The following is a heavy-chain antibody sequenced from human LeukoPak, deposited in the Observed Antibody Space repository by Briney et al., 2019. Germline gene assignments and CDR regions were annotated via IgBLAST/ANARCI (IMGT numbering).Heavy chain of an antibody. CDR3: ASNMVRGVWIDYYYMDV. V-gene: IGHV1-69*13. Sequence: SVKVSCKASGGTFSSYAISWVRQAPGQGLEWMGGIIPIFGTANYAQKFQGRVTITADESTSTAYMELSSLRSEDTAVYYCASNMVRGVWIDYYYMDVWGKGTTVTVSS. D-gene: IGHD3-10*01. CDR1: GGTFSSYA. J-gene: IGHJ6*03. CDR2: IIPIFGTA.